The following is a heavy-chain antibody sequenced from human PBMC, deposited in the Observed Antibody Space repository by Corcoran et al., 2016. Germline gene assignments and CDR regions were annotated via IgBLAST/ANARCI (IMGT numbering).Heavy chain of an antibody. CDR2: IYYSGST. Sequence: QLQLQESGPGLVKPSETLSLTCTVSGGSISSSSYYWGWIRQPPGKGLEWIGSIYYSGSTYYNPSLKSRVTISVDTSKNQFSLKLSSVTAADTAVYYCASGAAQPFGSKLDGYYFDYWGQGTLVTVSS. CDR3: ASGAAQPFGSKLDGYYFDY. J-gene: IGHJ4*02. D-gene: IGHD3-16*01. CDR1: GGSISSSSYY. V-gene: IGHV4-39*07.